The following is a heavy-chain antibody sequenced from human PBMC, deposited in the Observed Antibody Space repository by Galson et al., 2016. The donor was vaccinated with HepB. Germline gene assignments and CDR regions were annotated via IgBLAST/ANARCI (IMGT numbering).Heavy chain of an antibody. CDR3: ARHAVVPDYYYRDV. V-gene: IGHV5-10-1*01. D-gene: IGHD4-23*01. J-gene: IGHJ6*03. CDR2: TDHSDAYV. Sequence: QSGAEVKKPGESLRISCKASGYNFNNYWISWVRQMPGKGLEWMGRTDHSDAYVQYSPSFQGHVTSPVDKSVGTAWLQWSSLKAPDTAIYYCARHAVVPDYYYRDVWGKGTTVTVSS. CDR1: GYNFNNYW.